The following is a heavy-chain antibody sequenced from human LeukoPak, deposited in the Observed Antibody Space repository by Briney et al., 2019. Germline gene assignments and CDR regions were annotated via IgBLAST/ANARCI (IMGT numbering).Heavy chain of an antibody. J-gene: IGHJ6*02. D-gene: IGHD3-10*01. V-gene: IGHV4-30-2*01. Sequence: SETLSLTCTVSGGSISSGGYYWSWIRQPPGKGLEWIGYIYHSGSTYYNPSLKSRVTISVDRSKNQFSLKLSSVTAADTAVYYCARDLGVRGVITFYGMDVWGQGTTVTVSS. CDR1: GGSISSGGYY. CDR3: ARDLGVRGVITFYGMDV. CDR2: IYHSGST.